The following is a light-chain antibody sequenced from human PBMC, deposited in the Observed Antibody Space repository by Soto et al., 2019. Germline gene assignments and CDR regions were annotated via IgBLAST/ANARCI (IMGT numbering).Light chain of an antibody. CDR2: GAS. V-gene: IGKV3-20*01. Sequence: EIVWTQSPGTLSLSPGERATLSCRVSQSVSSRYLAWYQQKAGQAPRLLIYGASSRATGIPDRFSGSGSGTDFPLTISRLEPEEFAVYYCQQYGSSPPITFGGGTKVEIK. CDR3: QQYGSSPPIT. J-gene: IGKJ4*01. CDR1: QSVSSRY.